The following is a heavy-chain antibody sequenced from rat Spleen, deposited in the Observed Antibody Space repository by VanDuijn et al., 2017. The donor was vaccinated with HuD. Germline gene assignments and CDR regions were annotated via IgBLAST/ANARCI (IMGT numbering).Heavy chain of an antibody. V-gene: IGHV5-19*01. CDR3: TTVGPNWELEY. CDR2: ISPSGDTT. D-gene: IGHD5-1*01. Sequence: EVQLVESGGGLVQPGRSLKLSCGASGFTFSNYGMHWIRQATTKGLEWVGSISPSGDTTYYRDSMKGRFTVSRNNAKSTLELQQYSLRSEDTATYYCTTVGPNWELEYWGQGVMVTVSS. J-gene: IGHJ2*01. CDR1: GFTFSNYG.